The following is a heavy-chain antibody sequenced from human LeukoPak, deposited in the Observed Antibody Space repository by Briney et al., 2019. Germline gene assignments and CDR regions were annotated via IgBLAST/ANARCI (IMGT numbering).Heavy chain of an antibody. CDR1: GGSFSGYY. CDR3: ARRLRQFLWFGEWINWFDP. V-gene: IGHV4-34*01. Sequence: ETLSLTCAVSGGSFSGYYWSWIRQPPGKGLEWIWVINHNGSTTYNASLKSRVTILVDTTKNQFALKLSSVTAADPAVYCCARRLRQFLWFGEWINWFDPWGQGTLVTVSS. D-gene: IGHD3-10*01. J-gene: IGHJ5*02. CDR2: INHNGST.